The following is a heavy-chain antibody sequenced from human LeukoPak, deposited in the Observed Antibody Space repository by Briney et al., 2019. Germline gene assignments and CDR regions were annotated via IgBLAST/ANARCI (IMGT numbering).Heavy chain of an antibody. CDR1: GLSFSDNY. V-gene: IGHV3-53*01. Sequence: GGSLRLSCAASGLSFSDNYMTGVRQAPGKGLDWVSIIYPNGRTYYADSVKGRFTISRDNSKNTLNLQMNSLRVEDTAVYYCARAWTGDYWGQGTLVTVSS. CDR3: ARAWTGDY. D-gene: IGHD3/OR15-3a*01. J-gene: IGHJ4*02. CDR2: IYPNGRT.